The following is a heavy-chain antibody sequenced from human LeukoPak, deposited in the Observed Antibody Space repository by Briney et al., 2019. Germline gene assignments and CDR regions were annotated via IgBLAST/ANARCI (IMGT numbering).Heavy chain of an antibody. Sequence: GASLKVSCKASGSTFTSYAISWVRQATGQGLQLIGRIIPILGIANYAQKFQDRVTITADKSTSTAYMELSSLRSEDTAVYYCAREENVRVATTSFDYWGQGTLVTVSS. CDR1: GSTFTSYA. CDR3: AREENVRVATTSFDY. D-gene: IGHD5-12*01. V-gene: IGHV1-69*04. CDR2: IIPILGIA. J-gene: IGHJ4*02.